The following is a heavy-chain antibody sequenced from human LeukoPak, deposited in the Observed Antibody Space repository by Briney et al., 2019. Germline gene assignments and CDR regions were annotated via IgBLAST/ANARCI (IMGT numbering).Heavy chain of an antibody. CDR1: GFTFSSYW. Sequence: GGSLRLSCAASGFTFSSYWMHWVRQAPGKGLVWVSRINSDGSSTSYADSVKGRFTISRDNAKNTLYLQMNSLRAEDTAVYYCTRGPGSLNAFDFWGQGTMVTVSS. J-gene: IGHJ3*01. CDR2: INSDGSST. CDR3: TRGPGSLNAFDF. V-gene: IGHV3-74*01.